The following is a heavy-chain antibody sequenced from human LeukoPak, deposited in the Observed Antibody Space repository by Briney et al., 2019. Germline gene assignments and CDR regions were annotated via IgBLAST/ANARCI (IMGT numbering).Heavy chain of an antibody. Sequence: GGSLRLSCSASGFTFSGYPMHWVRQAPGKGLEWVSYISSSGSTIYYADSVKGRFTISRDNAKNSLYLQMNSLRAEDTAVYYCAREIRYCSGSKCYLFDYWGQGTLVTVSS. D-gene: IGHD2-15*01. CDR3: AREIRYCSGSKCYLFDY. V-gene: IGHV3-48*03. CDR1: GFTFSGYP. J-gene: IGHJ4*02. CDR2: ISSSGSTI.